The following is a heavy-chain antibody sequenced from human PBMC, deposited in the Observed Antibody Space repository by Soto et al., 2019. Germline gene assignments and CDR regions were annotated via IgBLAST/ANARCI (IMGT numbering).Heavy chain of an antibody. D-gene: IGHD3-3*01. CDR3: ARVPVAEGGSGWDGMDV. Sequence: QVQLQESGPGLVKPSQTLSLTCTVSGGSISSGDYYWSWIRQPPGKGLEWIGYIYYSGSTYYNPSLKSRITISVDTSKNQYTLKLSSVIAEDTAVYYCARVPVAEGGSGWDGMDVWGQGTTVTVSS. CDR2: IYYSGST. CDR1: GGSISSGDYY. J-gene: IGHJ6*02. V-gene: IGHV4-30-4*01.